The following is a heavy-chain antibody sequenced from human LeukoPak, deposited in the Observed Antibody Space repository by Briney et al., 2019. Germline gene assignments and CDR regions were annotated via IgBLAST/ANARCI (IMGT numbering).Heavy chain of an antibody. CDR2: ISSSGTTI. D-gene: IGHD3-22*01. CDR1: GFTFSDFY. CDR3: ARGKSDYDSSGRYDY. J-gene: IGHJ4*02. V-gene: IGHV3-11*04. Sequence: GGSLRLSCAASGFTFSDFYMSWIRQAPGKGLEWLSYISSSGTTIYYADSVKGRFTISRDNAKNTVYLQMNSLRVEDTAVYYCARGKSDYDSSGRYDYRGQGTLVTVSS.